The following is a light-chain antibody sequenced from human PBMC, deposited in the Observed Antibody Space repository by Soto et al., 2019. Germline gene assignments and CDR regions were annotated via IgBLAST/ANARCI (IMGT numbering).Light chain of an antibody. CDR3: CSYAGSYGYV. J-gene: IGLJ1*01. Sequence: QSVLTQPRSVSGSPGQSVTISCTGTSSDVGGYNYVSWYQQHPGKAPELMIYDVSKRPSGVPDRFSGSKSGNTASLTISGLQAEDEGDYYCCSYAGSYGYVFGTGTKLTVL. V-gene: IGLV2-11*01. CDR1: SSDVGGYNY. CDR2: DVS.